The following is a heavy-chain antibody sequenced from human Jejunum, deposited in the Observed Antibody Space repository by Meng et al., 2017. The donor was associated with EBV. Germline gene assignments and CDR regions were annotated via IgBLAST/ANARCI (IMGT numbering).Heavy chain of an antibody. V-gene: IGHV1-18*04. CDR3: ARDRDMVQDY. CDR2: ISAYSGNT. Sequence: QVQLVRSGAEVKKPGASVNVSCKASGYTFITNWISWVRQAPGQGLEWMGWISAYSGNTNYAQKCRGRVTMTTDTFTRTAYMELRSLRSDDTAVYYCARDRDMVQDYWGQGTLVTVSS. D-gene: IGHD4/OR15-4a*01. J-gene: IGHJ4*02. CDR1: GYTFITNW.